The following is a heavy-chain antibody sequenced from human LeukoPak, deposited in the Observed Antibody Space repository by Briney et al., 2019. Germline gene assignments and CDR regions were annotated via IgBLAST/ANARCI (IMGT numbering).Heavy chain of an antibody. V-gene: IGHV4-38-2*01. D-gene: IGHD3-3*01. CDR3: ATRGYDFWSGYHDYFDY. CDR2: IYHSGST. CDR1: GYSISSGYY. Sequence: SETLSPTCAVSGYSISSGYYWGWIRQPPGKGLEWIGSIYHSGSTYYNPSLKSRVTISVDTSKNQFSLKLSSVTAADTAVYYCATRGYDFWSGYHDYFDYWGQGTLVTVSS. J-gene: IGHJ4*02.